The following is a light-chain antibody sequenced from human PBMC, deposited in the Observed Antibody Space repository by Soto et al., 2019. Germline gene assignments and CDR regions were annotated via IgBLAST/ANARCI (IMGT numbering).Light chain of an antibody. J-gene: IGKJ5*01. V-gene: IGKV3-20*01. CDR3: QQYADSPIT. CDR2: GVS. CDR1: QRLASSY. Sequence: VLTQSPGTLSLSPGERATLPCRASQRLASSYLAWYQQKPGQAPRLLLYGVSSRATGIPDRFSGSGSGTDFTLAISRVEPEDFAVYFCQQYADSPITFGQGTRLENK.